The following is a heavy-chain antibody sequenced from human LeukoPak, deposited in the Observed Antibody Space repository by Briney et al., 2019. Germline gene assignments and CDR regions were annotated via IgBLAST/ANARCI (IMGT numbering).Heavy chain of an antibody. D-gene: IGHD2-2*01. CDR1: GYTFTSYD. Sequence: GASVKVSCKASGYTFTSYDINWVRQATGQGLEWMGWINPNSGGTNYAQKFQGRVTMTRDTSISTAYMELSRLRSDDTAVYYCASRGIQLEDIVVVPAANLGLLDAFDIWGQGTMVTVSS. J-gene: IGHJ3*02. CDR3: ASRGIQLEDIVVVPAANLGLLDAFDI. CDR2: INPNSGGT. V-gene: IGHV1-2*02.